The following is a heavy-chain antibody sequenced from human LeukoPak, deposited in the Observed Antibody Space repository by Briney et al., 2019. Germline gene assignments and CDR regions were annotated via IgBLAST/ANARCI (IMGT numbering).Heavy chain of an antibody. Sequence: GGSLRLSCAASGFTVSSHYMRWVRQAPGKGLKWVSVIYKDGSTYYAEFVKGRFIISRDSSKNTVFLQMTSLRAEDTAVYYCARGGVRDCSSSSCYHDWGQGTLVTVSS. CDR3: ARGGVRDCSSSSCYHD. CDR2: IYKDGST. J-gene: IGHJ4*02. CDR1: GFTVSSHY. D-gene: IGHD2-2*01. V-gene: IGHV3-66*01.